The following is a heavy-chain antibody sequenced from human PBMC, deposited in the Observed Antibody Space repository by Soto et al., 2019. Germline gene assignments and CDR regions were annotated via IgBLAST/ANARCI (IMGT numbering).Heavy chain of an antibody. CDR1: GYTFTGYY. J-gene: IGHJ6*02. D-gene: IGHD6-13*01. CDR3: VRDGTAQTSPDKTPYGMDV. CDR2: INPNSGGT. V-gene: IGHV1-2*04. Sequence: ASVKVSCKASGYTFTGYYMHWVRQAPGQGLEWMGRINPNSGGTNYAQKFQGWVTMTRDTSISTAYMELSRLRSDDTAVYYCVRDGTAQTSPDKTPYGMDVRGQGTTVNVSS.